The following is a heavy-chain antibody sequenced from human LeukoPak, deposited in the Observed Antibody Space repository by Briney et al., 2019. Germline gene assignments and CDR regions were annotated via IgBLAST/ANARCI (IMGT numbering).Heavy chain of an antibody. CDR3: AKRGVVIRVILVGFHKEAYYFDS. J-gene: IGHJ4*02. V-gene: IGHV3-23*01. CDR2: ISGSAGGT. D-gene: IGHD3-22*01. CDR1: GITLSNYG. Sequence: GGSLRLSCAVSGITLSNYGMSWVRQAPGKGLEWVAGISGSAGGTNYADSVKGRFTISRDNFKNTLHLQMNRLRAEDTAVYFCAKRGVVIRVILVGFHKEAYYFDSWGQGALVTVSS.